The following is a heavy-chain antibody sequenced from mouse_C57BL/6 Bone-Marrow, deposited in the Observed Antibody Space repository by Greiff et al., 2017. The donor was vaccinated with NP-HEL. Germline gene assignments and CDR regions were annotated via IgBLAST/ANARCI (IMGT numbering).Heavy chain of an antibody. CDR2: INPYNGGT. Sequence: EVQLQQSGPVLVKPGASVKMSCKASGYTFTDYYMNWVKQSHGKSLEWIGVINPYNGGTSYNQKFKGKATLTVDKSSSTAYMELNSLTSEDSAVYYCARSWVRREYYYAMDYWGQGTSVTVSS. D-gene: IGHD2-14*01. CDR3: ARSWVRREYYYAMDY. J-gene: IGHJ4*01. CDR1: GYTFTDYY. V-gene: IGHV1-19*01.